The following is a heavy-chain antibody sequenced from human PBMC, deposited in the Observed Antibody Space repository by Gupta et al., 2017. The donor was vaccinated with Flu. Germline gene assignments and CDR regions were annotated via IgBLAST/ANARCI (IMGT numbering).Heavy chain of an antibody. J-gene: IGHJ4*02. D-gene: IGHD1-7*01. Sequence: QVQLVESGGGLVKPGGSLRLSCAASGFTFSDYYMSWIRQAPGKGLEWVSYISSSSSYTNYADSVKGRFTISRDNAKNSLYLQMNSLRAEDTAVYYCARDYSRWLELRGFDYWGPGTLVTVSA. CDR1: GFTFSDYY. CDR2: ISSSSSYT. V-gene: IGHV3-11*05. CDR3: ARDYSRWLELRGFDY.